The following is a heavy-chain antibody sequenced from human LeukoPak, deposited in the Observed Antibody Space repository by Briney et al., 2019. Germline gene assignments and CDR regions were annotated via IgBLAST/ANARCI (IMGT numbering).Heavy chain of an antibody. J-gene: IGHJ4*02. CDR1: GYTFTSYG. CDR3: ARGRSVWFGELLNNY. D-gene: IGHD3-10*01. V-gene: IGHV1-8*01. Sequence: ASVKVSCKASGYTFTSYGINWVRQATGQGLEWMGWMNPNSGNTGYAQKFQGRVTMTRNTSISTAYMELSSLRSEDTAVYYCARGRSVWFGELLNNYWGQGTLVTVSS. CDR2: MNPNSGNT.